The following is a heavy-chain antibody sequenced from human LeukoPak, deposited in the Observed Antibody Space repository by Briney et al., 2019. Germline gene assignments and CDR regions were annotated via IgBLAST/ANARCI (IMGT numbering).Heavy chain of an antibody. CDR2: INHSGST. CDR3: ARGMTTVTTD. J-gene: IGHJ4*02. V-gene: IGHV4-34*01. CDR1: GGSFSDYY. D-gene: IGHD4-17*01. Sequence: PSETLSLTCAVYGGSFSDYYWSWIRQPPGKGLEWIGEINHSGSTNYNPSLKSRVTISVDTSKNQFSLKLSSVTAADTAVYYCARGMTTVTTDWGEGTLVTVSS.